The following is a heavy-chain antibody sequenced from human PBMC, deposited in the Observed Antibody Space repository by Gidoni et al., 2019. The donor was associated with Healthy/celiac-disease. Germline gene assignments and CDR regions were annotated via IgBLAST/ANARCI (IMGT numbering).Heavy chain of an antibody. D-gene: IGHD1-7*01. J-gene: IGHJ3*02. CDR3: ATVKGYNWNYGGGVAFDI. Sequence: QVPLVQSGAEVKKPGASVKVSCKVSGYTLTELSMHGVRQAPGKGLAWMGGFDPEDGETIYAQKFQGRVTMTEDTSTDTAYMELSSLRSEDTAVYYCATVKGYNWNYGGGVAFDIWGQGTMVTVSS. CDR2: FDPEDGET. V-gene: IGHV1-24*01. CDR1: GYTLTELS.